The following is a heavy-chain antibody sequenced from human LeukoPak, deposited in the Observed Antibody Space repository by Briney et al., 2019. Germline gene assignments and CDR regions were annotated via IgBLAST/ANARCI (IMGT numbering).Heavy chain of an antibody. D-gene: IGHD3-22*01. Sequence: PSETLSLTCTVSSGSISSYYWSWIRQPPGKGLEWIGYIYYSGSTNYNPSLKSRVTISVDTSKNQFSLKLSSVTAADTAVYYCANYYHSSGYTTWGQGTLVTVSS. V-gene: IGHV4-59*01. CDR3: ANYYHSSGYTT. J-gene: IGHJ5*02. CDR1: SGSISSYY. CDR2: IYYSGST.